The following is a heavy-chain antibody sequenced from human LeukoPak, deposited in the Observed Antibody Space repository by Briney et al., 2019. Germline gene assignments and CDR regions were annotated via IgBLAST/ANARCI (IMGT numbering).Heavy chain of an antibody. V-gene: IGHV4-61*02. J-gene: IGHJ5*02. D-gene: IGHD1-1*01. CDR2: ISSSGST. CDR3: ARPVPSRLGWFDP. Sequence: SQTLSLTCTVSGDSISSGDYYWSWIRQPAGKGLEWIGRISSSGSTYYNPSLKSRVTISVDTSKNQFSLKLTSVTAADTAVYYCARPVPSRLGWFDPWGQGTLVTVSS. CDR1: GDSISSGDYY.